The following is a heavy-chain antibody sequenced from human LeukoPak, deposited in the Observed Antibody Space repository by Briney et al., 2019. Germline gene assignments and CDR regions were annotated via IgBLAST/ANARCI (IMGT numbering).Heavy chain of an antibody. D-gene: IGHD1-26*01. V-gene: IGHV3-48*01. CDR3: ARLMEGARSHAFDI. CDR2: ISSSSSTI. CDR1: GFTFSNYW. Sequence: PGGSLRLSCAAYGFTFSNYWMNWVRQAPGKELEWVSYISSSSSTIYYADSVKGRFTISRDNAKNSLYLQMNSLRAEDTAVYYCARLMEGARSHAFDIWGQGTMVTVSS. J-gene: IGHJ3*02.